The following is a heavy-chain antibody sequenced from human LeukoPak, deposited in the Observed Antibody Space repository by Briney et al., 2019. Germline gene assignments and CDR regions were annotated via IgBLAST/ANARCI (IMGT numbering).Heavy chain of an antibody. V-gene: IGHV3-23*01. CDR3: AKGGRYCSGGNCYSFDY. CDR2: ISGSGGST. Sequence: GGTLRLSCAASGFTFSSYGMSWVRQAPGKGLEWVSAISGSGGSTSYADSVKGRFTISRDNSKNTLYLQMNSLRADDTAVYYCAKGGRYCSGGNCYSFDYWGQGTLVTVSS. J-gene: IGHJ4*02. D-gene: IGHD2-15*01. CDR1: GFTFSSYG.